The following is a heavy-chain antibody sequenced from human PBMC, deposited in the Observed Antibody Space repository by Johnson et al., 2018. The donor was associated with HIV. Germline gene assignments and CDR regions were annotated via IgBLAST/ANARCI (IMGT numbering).Heavy chain of an antibody. J-gene: IGHJ3*02. Sequence: QVQLVESGGGLVKPGGSLRLSCAASGFSFSYAWMSWVRQAPGKGLEWVAVISYDGSNKYYADSVKGRFTISRDNSKNTLYLQMNSLRAEDTAVYYCARVGQKLVPVPRGAFDIWGQGTMVTVSS. CDR2: ISYDGSNK. CDR1: GFSFSYAW. CDR3: ARVGQKLVPVPRGAFDI. D-gene: IGHD6-6*01. V-gene: IGHV3-30*03.